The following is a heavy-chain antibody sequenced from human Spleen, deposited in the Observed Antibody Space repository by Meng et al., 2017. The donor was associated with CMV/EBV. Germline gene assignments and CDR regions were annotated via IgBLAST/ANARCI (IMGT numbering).Heavy chain of an antibody. D-gene: IGHD6-13*01. J-gene: IGHJ4*02. V-gene: IGHV3-9*01. Sequence: SLKISCAASGFTFDDYAMHWVRQAPGKGLEWVSGISWNSGSIGYADSVKGRFTISSDNAKNSLYLQMNSLRAEDTALYYCAKGYSSSMIDYWGQGTLVTVSS. CDR1: GFTFDDYA. CDR2: ISWNSGSI. CDR3: AKGYSSSMIDY.